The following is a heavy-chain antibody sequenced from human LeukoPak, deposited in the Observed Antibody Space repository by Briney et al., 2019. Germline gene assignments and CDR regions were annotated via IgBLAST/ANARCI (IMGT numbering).Heavy chain of an antibody. Sequence: GGSLRLSCAASGFTFSDYYMSWIRQAPGKGLEWVSYISSSSNTIYYADSLKGRFTVSRDNAKNSLYLQLNSLRADDTAVYYCASSGSYRFDYWGQGTLVTVSS. V-gene: IGHV3-11*01. CDR1: GFTFSDYY. CDR2: ISSSSNTI. J-gene: IGHJ4*02. D-gene: IGHD1-26*01. CDR3: ASSGSYRFDY.